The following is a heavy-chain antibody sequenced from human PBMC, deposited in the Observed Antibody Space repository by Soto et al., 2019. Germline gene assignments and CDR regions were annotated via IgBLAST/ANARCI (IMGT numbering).Heavy chain of an antibody. CDR3: ARVAYRWNGKDY. J-gene: IGHJ4*02. Sequence: EVQLVESGGGLVQRGGSLRLSCAASGFPLATYWMTWVRQAPGKGLEWVANIKPDGSEKTYLDSVKGRFTISRDDAENSLLLQMTSLRAEDTGVYYCARVAYRWNGKDYWGRGTLVTVSS. CDR2: IKPDGSEK. D-gene: IGHD1-1*01. V-gene: IGHV3-7*04. CDR1: GFPLATYW.